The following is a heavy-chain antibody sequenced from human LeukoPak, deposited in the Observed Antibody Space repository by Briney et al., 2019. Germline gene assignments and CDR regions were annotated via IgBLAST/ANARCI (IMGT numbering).Heavy chain of an antibody. Sequence: PGGSLRLSCAASGFTVSSNYMSWVRQAPGKGLEWVSAISGSGGSTYYADSVKGRFTISRDNSKNTLYLQMNSLRAEDTAVYYCAKDRGSGWYLNWGQGTLVTVSS. CDR3: AKDRGSGWYLN. V-gene: IGHV3-23*01. D-gene: IGHD6-19*01. CDR1: GFTVSSNY. J-gene: IGHJ4*02. CDR2: ISGSGGST.